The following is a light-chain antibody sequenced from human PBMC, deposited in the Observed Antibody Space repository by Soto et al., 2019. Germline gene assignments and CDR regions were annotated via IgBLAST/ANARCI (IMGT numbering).Light chain of an antibody. J-gene: IGKJ4*01. Sequence: EIVFTQSRGTLSLSPVERSTLSCMSSQSVSSSYLAWYQQKPGQAPRLLIYGASSRATGIPDRFSGSGSGTDFTLTISRLEPEDFAVYYCQQYGSSPLTFGGGTKVDIK. CDR1: QSVSSSY. CDR2: GAS. CDR3: QQYGSSPLT. V-gene: IGKV3-20*01.